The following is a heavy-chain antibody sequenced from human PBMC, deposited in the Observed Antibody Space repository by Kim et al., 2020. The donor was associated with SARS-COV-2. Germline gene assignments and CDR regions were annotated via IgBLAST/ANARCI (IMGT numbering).Heavy chain of an antibody. CDR2: VWYDGNDK. CDR3: AREYDYVWGHYRPLGA. D-gene: IGHD3-16*02. J-gene: IGHJ5*02. CDR1: GFTFSSYA. Sequence: GGSLRLSCAASGFTFSSYAMHWVRQAPGKGLEWVAVVWYDGNDKYYADSVKGRFTISRDNSKNTVYLQMNSLRAEDTAVYYCAREYDYVWGHYRPLGAWGQGTLVTVSS. V-gene: IGHV3-33*01.